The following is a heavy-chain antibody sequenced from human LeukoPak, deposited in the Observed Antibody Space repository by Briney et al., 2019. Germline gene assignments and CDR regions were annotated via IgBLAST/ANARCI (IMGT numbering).Heavy chain of an antibody. J-gene: IGHJ4*02. Sequence: PGGSLRLSCAASGFTFSSYAMHWVRQAPGKGLEYVSAISSDGGSTYYANSVNGRFTMFTDNSKNTLYLQMGSLRDEDMDEYYCVRSGYCSGGSCYVDFWGQGALVTVSS. D-gene: IGHD2-15*01. CDR2: ISSDGGST. CDR1: GFTFSSYA. CDR3: VRSGYCSGGSCYVDF. V-gene: IGHV3-64*01.